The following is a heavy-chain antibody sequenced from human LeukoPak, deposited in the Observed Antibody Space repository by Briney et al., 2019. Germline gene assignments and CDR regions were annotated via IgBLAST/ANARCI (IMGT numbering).Heavy chain of an antibody. V-gene: IGHV4-59*01. CDR1: GGSISSYY. CDR3: ARDRLGSGSYPYYYYGMDV. Sequence: SETLSLTCTVSGGSISSYYWSWIRQPPGKGLEWIGYIYYSGSTNYNPSLKSRVTISVDTSKNQFSLKLSSVTAADTAVYYCARDRLGSGSYPYYYYGMDVWGQGTTVTVSS. D-gene: IGHD3-10*01. J-gene: IGHJ6*02. CDR2: IYYSGST.